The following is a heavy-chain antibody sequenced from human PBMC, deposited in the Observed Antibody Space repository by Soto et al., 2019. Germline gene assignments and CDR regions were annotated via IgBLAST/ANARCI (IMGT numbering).Heavy chain of an antibody. CDR3: ARVSGGSYSLDYYYGMDV. CDR1: GGTFSSYA. V-gene: IGHV1-69*01. CDR2: IIRIFGTA. D-gene: IGHD1-26*01. Sequence: QVQLVQSGAEVKKPGSSVKVSCKASGGTFSSYAISWVRQAPGQGLEWMGGIIRIFGTANHAQKFQGRVTITADESTSTAYMELSSLRSEDTAVYYCARVSGGSYSLDYYYGMDVWGQGTTVTVSS. J-gene: IGHJ6*02.